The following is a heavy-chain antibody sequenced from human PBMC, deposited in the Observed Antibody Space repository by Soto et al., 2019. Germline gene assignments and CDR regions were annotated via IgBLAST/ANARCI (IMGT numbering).Heavy chain of an antibody. J-gene: IGHJ4*02. CDR1: GFTFSSYA. D-gene: IGHD6-6*01. Sequence: PGGSLRLSCAAAGFTFSSYAMSWVRQAPWRGLEWVSIISGNGGSTYYAASVKGRFTISRDNTKNTLYLQMDSLTAEDTAVYYCAKGSEFSNSYTLDFDFWGQGALVTVSS. CDR2: ISGNGGST. CDR3: AKGSEFSNSYTLDFDF. V-gene: IGHV3-23*01.